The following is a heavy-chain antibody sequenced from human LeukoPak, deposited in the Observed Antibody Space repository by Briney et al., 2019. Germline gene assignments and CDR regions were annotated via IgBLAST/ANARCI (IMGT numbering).Heavy chain of an antibody. CDR2: ISYSGGT. V-gene: IGHV4-39*02. D-gene: IGHD3-22*01. CDR1: GGSIISNNHY. Sequence: SETLSLTCTVSGGSIISNNHYWGWTRQPPGKGLEWFGSISYSGGTAYNPSLRSRVTISVDTSKNQFSLKVNSVTAADTAVYYCAREVEYYDSSGYRPHAFDIWGQGTLVTVSS. CDR3: AREVEYYDSSGYRPHAFDI. J-gene: IGHJ3*02.